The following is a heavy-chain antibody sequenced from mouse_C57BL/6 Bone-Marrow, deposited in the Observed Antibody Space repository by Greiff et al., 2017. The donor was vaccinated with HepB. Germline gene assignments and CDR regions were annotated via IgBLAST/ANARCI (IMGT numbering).Heavy chain of an antibody. CDR3: ARQSPLLSY. Sequence: EVQLVESGGDLVKPGGSLKLSCAASGFTFSSYGMSWVRQTPDKRLEWFATISSGGSYTYYPDSVKGRFTISRDNAKNTLYLQMSSLKSEDTAMYYCARQSPLLSYWGQGTSVTVSS. V-gene: IGHV5-6*01. CDR1: GFTFSSYG. J-gene: IGHJ4*01. D-gene: IGHD1-1*01. CDR2: ISSGGSYT.